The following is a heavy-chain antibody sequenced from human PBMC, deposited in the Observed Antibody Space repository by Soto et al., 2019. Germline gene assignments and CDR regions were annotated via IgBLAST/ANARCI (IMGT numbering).Heavy chain of an antibody. Sequence: PERLLHTYAVSGVTIKNSHSFGCWIRQPPGKGLEFIGSVYYSGGANYNPSLKSRVTVSIDTSNNQFSLRVNSVTAADTAVYYCGRVVEGATRHTDFVSWCQG. D-gene: IGHD2-15*01. J-gene: IGHJ4*02. V-gene: IGHV4-39*01. CDR2: VYYSGGA. CDR3: GRVVEGATRHTDFVS. CDR1: GVTIKNSHSF.